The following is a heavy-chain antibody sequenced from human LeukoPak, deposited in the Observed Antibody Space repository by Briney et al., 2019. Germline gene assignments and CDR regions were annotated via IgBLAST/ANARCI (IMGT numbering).Heavy chain of an antibody. D-gene: IGHD6-19*01. V-gene: IGHV1-46*01. CDR3: ARAYGYSSGWYVY. CDR1: GFTFTSYY. CDR2: INPSGGST. J-gene: IGHJ4*02. Sequence: GGSLRLSCAASGFTFTSYYMHWVRQAPGQGLEWMGIINPSGGSTSYAQKFQGRVTMTRDTSTSTVYMELSSLRSEDTAVYYCARAYGYSSGWYVYWGQGTLVTVSS.